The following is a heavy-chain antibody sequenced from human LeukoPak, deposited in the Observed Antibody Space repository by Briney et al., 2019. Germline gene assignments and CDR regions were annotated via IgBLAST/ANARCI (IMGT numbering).Heavy chain of an antibody. Sequence: PSETLSLTCTVSGGSISSSSYYWGWIRQPPGKGLEWIGSIYYSGSTYYNPSLKSRVTISVDTSKNQFSLKLSSVTAADTAVYYCARPRVRGAFDIWGQGTMVTVSS. J-gene: IGHJ3*02. D-gene: IGHD1-26*01. CDR2: IYYSGST. CDR3: ARPRVRGAFDI. CDR1: GGSISSSSYY. V-gene: IGHV4-39*01.